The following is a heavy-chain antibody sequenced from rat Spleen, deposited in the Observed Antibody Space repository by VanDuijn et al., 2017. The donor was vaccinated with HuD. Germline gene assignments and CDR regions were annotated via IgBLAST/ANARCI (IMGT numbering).Heavy chain of an antibody. D-gene: IGHD4-3*01. CDR1: GFTFSNYY. Sequence: EVQLVESGGGLVQPGRSMKLSCVVSGFTFSNYYMAWVRQAPTKGLEWVASITNGGGTTYYRDSVKGRFTISRDNTKSTLYLQMDSLRSEDTATYYCTRDLSEFGVGFDYWGQGTLVTVSS. CDR2: ITNGGGTT. V-gene: IGHV5-25*01. J-gene: IGHJ3*01. CDR3: TRDLSEFGVGFDY.